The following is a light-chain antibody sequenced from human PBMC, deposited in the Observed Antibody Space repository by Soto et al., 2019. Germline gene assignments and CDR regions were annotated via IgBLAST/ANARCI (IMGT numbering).Light chain of an antibody. Sequence: EIVLTQSPGTLSLSPGERATLSCRASQSVSSGYLAWYQQKPGQAPRLLIYGTSSRATGIPDRFSGSGSGTAFTLIITRLEPEDLAVYYCHQYGSSRTFGQGTKVEIK. V-gene: IGKV3-20*01. CDR3: HQYGSSRT. CDR1: QSVSSGY. CDR2: GTS. J-gene: IGKJ1*01.